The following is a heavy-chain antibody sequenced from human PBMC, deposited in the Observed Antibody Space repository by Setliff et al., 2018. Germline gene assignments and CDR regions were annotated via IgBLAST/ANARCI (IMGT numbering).Heavy chain of an antibody. CDR2: ILYSGGA. D-gene: IGHD1-1*01. Sequence: PSETLSLTCTVSGGSISSSLYYWAFIRQPPGKGLEWIGSILYSGGAHSNPYLNSRVSISVDTSKNQFSLRLRSVTAADTAFYHCATSYLTLEAAFDVWGQGTMVTVSS. J-gene: IGHJ3*01. CDR1: GGSISSSLYY. V-gene: IGHV4-39*07. CDR3: ATSYLTLEAAFDV.